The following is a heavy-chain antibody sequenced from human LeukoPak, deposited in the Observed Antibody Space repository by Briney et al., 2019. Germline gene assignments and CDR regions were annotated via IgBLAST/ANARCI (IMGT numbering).Heavy chain of an antibody. V-gene: IGHV4-34*01. CDR3: ARGTGTPVYFQYGLDV. D-gene: IGHD1-1*01. CDR2: INHSGST. Sequence: PSETLSLTCAVYGGSFSGYFWSWIRQPPGKGLEWIGEINHSGSTNYNPSLKSRVTISVDTSKNQFSLKLSSVTAADTAVYYCARGTGTPVYFQYGLDVWGQGTTVTVSS. J-gene: IGHJ6*02. CDR1: GGSFSGYF.